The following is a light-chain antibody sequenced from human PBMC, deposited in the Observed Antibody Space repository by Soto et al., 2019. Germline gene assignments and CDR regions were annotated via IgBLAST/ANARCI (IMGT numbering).Light chain of an antibody. CDR3: MQGTHWPFT. J-gene: IGKJ3*01. V-gene: IGKV2-30*01. CDR1: QSLVYGSGNIY. CDR2: MVS. Sequence: DVVMTQSPLSLPVTLGQPASISCRSSQSLVYGSGNIYLNWFQQRPGQSPRRLIYMVSIRDSGVPDRFSGSGSGTDFALKISRVEADDVGVYYCMQGTHWPFTLGPGTKVDIK.